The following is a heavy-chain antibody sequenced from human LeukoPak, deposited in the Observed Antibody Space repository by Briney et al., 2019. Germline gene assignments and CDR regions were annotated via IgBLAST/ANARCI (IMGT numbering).Heavy chain of an antibody. CDR2: IYTSGST. J-gene: IGHJ4*02. CDR1: GGSISSGSYY. Sequence: SQTLSLTCTVSGGSISSGSYYWSWIRQPAGKGLEWIGRIYTSGSTNYNPSLKSRVTISVDTSKNQFSLKLSSVTAADTAVYYWAREGSGGDDYGAREPLVPV. D-gene: IGHD3-10*01. CDR3: AREGSGGDDY. V-gene: IGHV4-61*02.